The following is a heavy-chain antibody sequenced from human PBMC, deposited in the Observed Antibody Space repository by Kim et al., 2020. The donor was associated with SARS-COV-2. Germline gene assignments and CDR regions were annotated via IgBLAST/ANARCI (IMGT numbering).Heavy chain of an antibody. CDR3: ARVGSGSSPFDS. V-gene: IGHV1-2*02. CDR2: INPNIGGT. Sequence: ASVKVSCKASGYTFTGYYMHWVRQAPGQGLEWMGWINPNIGGTNYAQKFQGRVSMTRDTSIRTAYMELSSLRSDDTAVYFCARVGSGSSPFDSWGQGTLVTVSS. J-gene: IGHJ4*02. CDR1: GYTFTGYY. D-gene: IGHD1-26*01.